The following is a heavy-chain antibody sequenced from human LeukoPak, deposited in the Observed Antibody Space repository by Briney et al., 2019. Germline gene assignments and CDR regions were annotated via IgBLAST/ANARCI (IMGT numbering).Heavy chain of an antibody. J-gene: IGHJ6*03. CDR1: GYTFSSYG. CDR3: ARDRGVDYCSSGSCSHYYYYMDV. D-gene: IGHD2-15*01. Sequence: ASVKVSCKASGYTFSSYGISWVRQAPGQGLEWMGWINPNSGGTNYAQKFQGRVTMTRDTSISTAYMELSRLRSDDTAVYYCARDRGVDYCSSGSCSHYYYYMDVWGKGTTVTISS. CDR2: INPNSGGT. V-gene: IGHV1-2*02.